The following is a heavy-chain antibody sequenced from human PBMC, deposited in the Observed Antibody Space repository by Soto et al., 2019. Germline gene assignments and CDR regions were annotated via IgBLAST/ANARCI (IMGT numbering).Heavy chain of an antibody. CDR2: INHSGST. D-gene: IGHD2-2*01. Sequence: SETLSLTCAVYGGSFSGYYWSWIRQPPGKGLEWIGEINHSGSTNYNPSLESRVTISVDTSKNQFSLKVRSVTAADTAISFCARAGSTWRYFFEYWGQGSLVTVSS. J-gene: IGHJ4*02. CDR3: ARAGSTWRYFFEY. CDR1: GGSFSGYY. V-gene: IGHV4-34*01.